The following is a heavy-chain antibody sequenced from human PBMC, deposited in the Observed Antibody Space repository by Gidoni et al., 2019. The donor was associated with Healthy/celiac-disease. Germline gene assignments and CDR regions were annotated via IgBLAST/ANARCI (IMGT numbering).Heavy chain of an antibody. Sequence: QVQLVESGGGVVQPGRSLRLSWAASGFTFISYRMHWVRQAPGKGLEWVAVISYDGSNKYYADSVKGRFTISRDNSKNTLYLQMNSLRAEDTAVYYCAKDLPSGPRNYYYGMDVWGQGTTVTVSS. CDR2: ISYDGSNK. J-gene: IGHJ6*02. CDR3: AKDLPSGPRNYYYGMDV. CDR1: GFTFISYR. V-gene: IGHV3-30*18. D-gene: IGHD6-25*01.